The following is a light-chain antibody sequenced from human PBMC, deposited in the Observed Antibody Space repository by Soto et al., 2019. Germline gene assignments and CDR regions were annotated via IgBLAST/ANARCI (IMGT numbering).Light chain of an antibody. CDR3: CSYAGSHYV. CDR2: EVS. V-gene: IGLV2-14*01. CDR1: SHDIGGYKY. J-gene: IGLJ1*01. Sequence: QSALTQPASVSGSPGQSITISCTGTSHDIGGYKYVSWYQQHPGKAPKLMIYEVSNRPSGVSNRFSGSKSGNTASLTISGLQTEDEADYYCCSYAGSHYVFGTGTKLTVL.